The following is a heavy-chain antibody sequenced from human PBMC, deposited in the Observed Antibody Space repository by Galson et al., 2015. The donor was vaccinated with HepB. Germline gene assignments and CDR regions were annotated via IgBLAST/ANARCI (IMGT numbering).Heavy chain of an antibody. CDR2: INPNSGGT. CDR3: ASFMEADYQLLFQGGYYYYGMDV. J-gene: IGHJ6*02. V-gene: IGHV1-2*02. CDR1: GYTFIGYH. D-gene: IGHD2-2*01. Sequence: SVKVSCKASGYTFIGYHMHWVRQAPGQGLEWMGWINPNSGGTNYAQKFQGRVTMTRDTSISTAYMDLSRLRFDDTAVYYCASFMEADYQLLFQGGYYYYGMDVWGQGTTVTVSS.